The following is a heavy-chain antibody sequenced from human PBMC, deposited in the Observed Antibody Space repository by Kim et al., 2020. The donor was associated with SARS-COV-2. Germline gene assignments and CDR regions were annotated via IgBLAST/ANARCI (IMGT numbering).Heavy chain of an antibody. CDR3: ARGRYAYGYFDL. CDR2: VLTTGST. D-gene: IGHD5-18*01. CDR1: GDSISDGTYY. J-gene: IGHJ4*02. Sequence: SETLSLTCTVSGDSISDGTYYWTWIRQSAGKGLEWIGRVLTTGSTKYNPSLQSRVTISLETSMNQFSLKLTSVTATDTAMYFCARGRYAYGYFDLWGRGTPVAVSS. V-gene: IGHV4-61*02.